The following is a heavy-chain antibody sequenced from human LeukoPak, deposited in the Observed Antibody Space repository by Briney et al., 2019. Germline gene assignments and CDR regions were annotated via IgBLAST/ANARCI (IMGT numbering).Heavy chain of an antibody. J-gene: IGHJ4*02. CDR2: IYTGGGT. Sequence: SETLSLTCTVSGGAISSGSYYWSWIRQPAGKGLEWIGRIYTGGGTNYNPSLKSRVTISLDTSKNQFSLKPSSVTVADTAVYYCARDGSVAPDYWGQGTLVTVSS. CDR3: ARDGSVAPDY. CDR1: GGAISSGSYY. V-gene: IGHV4-61*02.